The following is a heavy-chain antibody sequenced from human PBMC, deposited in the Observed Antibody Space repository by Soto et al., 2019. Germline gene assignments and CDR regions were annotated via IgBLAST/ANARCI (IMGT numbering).Heavy chain of an antibody. CDR2: ISSSGSYT. Sequence: PGGSLRLSCAASGFTFSDYYLSWIRQAPGKGLEWVSYISSSGSYTNYADSVKGRFTISRDNAEDSLFLQMNSLRAEDTGAYYCAREPFGSGINNCGQGTQVTVSS. V-gene: IGHV3-11*06. J-gene: IGHJ4*02. CDR1: GFTFSDYY. CDR3: AREPFGSGINN. D-gene: IGHD3-10*01.